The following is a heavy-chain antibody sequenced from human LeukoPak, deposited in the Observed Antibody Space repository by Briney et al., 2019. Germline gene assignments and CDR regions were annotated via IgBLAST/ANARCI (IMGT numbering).Heavy chain of an antibody. V-gene: IGHV4-61*02. Sequence: SETLSLTCTVSGGSISSGGYYWNWIRQPAGKGLEWIGRIYTSGNTKYNPSLNSRVTISLDSSKNQFSLDLTSVTAADTAVYYCARVWEGATDAFDIWGQGTMVTVSS. CDR3: ARVWEGATDAFDI. CDR2: IYTSGNT. CDR1: GGSISSGGYY. D-gene: IGHD1-26*01. J-gene: IGHJ3*02.